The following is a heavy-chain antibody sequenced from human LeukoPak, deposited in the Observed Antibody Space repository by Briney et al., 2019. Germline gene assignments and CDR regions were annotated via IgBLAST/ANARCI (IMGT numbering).Heavy chain of an antibody. CDR3: ARDRFGGYGAFDI. V-gene: IGHV4-59*01. CDR2: IYYSGST. J-gene: IGHJ3*02. Sequence: KPSETLSLTCTVSGGSISSYYWSWIRQPPGKGVEWIGYIYYSGSTNYNPSLKSRVTISVDTSKNQFSLKLISVTAADTAVYYCARDRFGGYGAFDIWGQGTMVTVSS. D-gene: IGHD3-22*01. CDR1: GGSISSYY.